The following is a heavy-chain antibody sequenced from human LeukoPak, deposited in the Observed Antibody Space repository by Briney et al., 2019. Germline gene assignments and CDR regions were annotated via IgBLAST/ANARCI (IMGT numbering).Heavy chain of an antibody. V-gene: IGHV4-59*12. CDR2: IYYSGST. J-gene: IGHJ4*02. CDR1: GGSISSYY. Sequence: SETLSLTCTVSGGSISSYYWSWIRQPPGKGLEWIGDIYYSGSTNYNPSLKSRVTISVDTSKNQFSLKLSSVTAADTAVYYCAREAYYYDSSGYCRFDYWGQGTLVTVSS. CDR3: AREAYYYDSSGYCRFDY. D-gene: IGHD3-22*01.